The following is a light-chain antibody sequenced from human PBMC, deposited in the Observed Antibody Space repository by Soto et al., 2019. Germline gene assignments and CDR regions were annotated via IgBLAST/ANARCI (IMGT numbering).Light chain of an antibody. CDR3: RRYCPYWGS. Sequence: DIQMTQSPSTLSASVGDRVIITCRASQSINNLLAWYQQKPGKAPKLLIYKASTLRSGVPSRFSGSGSGTGFTLTINRLQPDDLAAYYCRRYCPYWGSFGQGTKVEI. V-gene: IGKV1-5*03. CDR2: KAS. J-gene: IGKJ1*01. CDR1: QSINNL.